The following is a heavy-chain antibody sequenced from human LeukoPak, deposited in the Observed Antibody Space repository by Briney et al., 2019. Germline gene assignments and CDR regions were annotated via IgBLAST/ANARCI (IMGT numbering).Heavy chain of an antibody. Sequence: PGGSLRLSCAASGFTFSSYEMNWVRQAPGKGLEWVSYISSSGSTIYYADSVKGRFTISRDNAKNSLYLQMNSLRAEDTAVYYCARETYDILTNNWFDPWGQGTLVTVSS. V-gene: IGHV3-48*03. J-gene: IGHJ5*02. CDR3: ARETYDILTNNWFDP. CDR1: GFTFSSYE. CDR2: ISSSGSTI. D-gene: IGHD3-9*01.